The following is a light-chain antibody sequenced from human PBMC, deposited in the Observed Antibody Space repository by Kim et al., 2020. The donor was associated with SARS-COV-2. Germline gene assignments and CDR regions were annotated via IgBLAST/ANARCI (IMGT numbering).Light chain of an antibody. CDR3: QQYTNWPRT. CDR1: QSGRSS. J-gene: IGKJ1*01. Sequence: VAPGESPTLSCRASQSGRSSLSWYQQKSGQVPRLLIYGASTRAAGIPARFSGSGSGTEFTLTISSLQSEDFAVYYCQQYTNWPRTFGQGTKVDIK. V-gene: IGKV3-15*01. CDR2: GAS.